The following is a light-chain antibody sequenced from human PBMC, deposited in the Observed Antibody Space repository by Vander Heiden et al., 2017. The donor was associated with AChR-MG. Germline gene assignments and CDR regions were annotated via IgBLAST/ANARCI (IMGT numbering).Light chain of an antibody. Sequence: QSVLTQPPSVSGAPGQRVTISCTGSSSNIGAGYDVHWYQHLPGTAPNLLIYGNSNRPSGVPDRFSGSKSGTSASLAITGLQAEDEADYYCQSYDSSLSGYWVFGGGTKLTVL. V-gene: IGLV1-40*01. CDR2: GNS. CDR1: SSNIGAGYD. CDR3: QSYDSSLSGYWV. J-gene: IGLJ3*02.